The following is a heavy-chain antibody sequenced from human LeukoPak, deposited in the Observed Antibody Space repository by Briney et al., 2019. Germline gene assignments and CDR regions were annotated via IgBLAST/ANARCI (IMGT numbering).Heavy chain of an antibody. Sequence: SETLPLTCTVSGDSISSNNYYWGWIRQPPGKGLEWIGSIYYRGSTYYNPSLKSRVIMSVDTSENHFSLKLTSVTAADTAVYYCARHNYYNFWNALNWFDPWGQGTLVTVSS. V-gene: IGHV4-39*01. CDR1: GDSISSNNYY. J-gene: IGHJ5*02. D-gene: IGHD3-3*01. CDR2: IYYRGST. CDR3: ARHNYYNFWNALNWFDP.